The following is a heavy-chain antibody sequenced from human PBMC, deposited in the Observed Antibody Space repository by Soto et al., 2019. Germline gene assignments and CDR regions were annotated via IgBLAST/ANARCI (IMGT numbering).Heavy chain of an antibody. CDR3: AKDFYGSGSYYNVGHI. D-gene: IGHD3-10*01. Sequence: PGGSLRLSCAASGFTFSSYGMHWVRQAPGKGLEWVAVISYDGSNKYYADSVKGRFTISRDNSKNTLYLQMNSLRAEDTAVYYCAKDFYGSGSYYNVGHIWGQGTMVTVSS. CDR1: GFTFSSYG. V-gene: IGHV3-30*18. CDR2: ISYDGSNK. J-gene: IGHJ3*02.